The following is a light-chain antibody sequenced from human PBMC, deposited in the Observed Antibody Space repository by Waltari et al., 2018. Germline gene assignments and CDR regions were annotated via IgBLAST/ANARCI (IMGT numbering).Light chain of an antibody. CDR2: GSS. CDR1: GSNIAAGYA. J-gene: IGLJ3*02. CDR3: QSYDTSLSVV. Sequence: QSVLTQPPSVSGAPGQRVTISCTGSGSNIAAGYACHWYQQLPRAAPKLLIYGSSTRPLGVPDRFFGSTSGTSASLAITGLQAEDEADYYCQSYDTSLSVVFGGGTKLTVL. V-gene: IGLV1-40*01.